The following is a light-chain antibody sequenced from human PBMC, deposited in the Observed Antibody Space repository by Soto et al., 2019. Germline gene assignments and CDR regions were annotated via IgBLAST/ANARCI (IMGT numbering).Light chain of an antibody. CDR2: EVS. V-gene: IGLV2-14*01. J-gene: IGLJ2*01. CDR1: SSDVGGYNY. Sequence: QSVLTQPASVSGSPGQSITISCIGTSSDVGGYNYVSWYQLHPGKAPKLMIYEVSNRPSGVSNRFSGSKSGNTASLTISGRQAEDEADYYCSSYTSTSTPVVFGGGTKLTVL. CDR3: SSYTSTSTPVV.